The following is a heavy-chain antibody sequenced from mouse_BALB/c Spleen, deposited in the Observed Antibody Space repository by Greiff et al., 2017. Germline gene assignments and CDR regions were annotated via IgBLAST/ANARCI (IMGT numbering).Heavy chain of an antibody. CDR1: GFTFSSFG. Sequence: EVQLQESGGGLVQPGGSRKLSCAASGFTFSSFGMHWVRQAPEKGLEWVAYISSGSSTIYYADTVKGRFTISRDNPKNTLFLQMTSLRSEDTAMYYCARDYYYGSTYWYFDVWGAGTTVTVSS. CDR3: ARDYYYGSTYWYFDV. J-gene: IGHJ1*01. V-gene: IGHV5-17*02. CDR2: ISSGSSTI. D-gene: IGHD1-1*01.